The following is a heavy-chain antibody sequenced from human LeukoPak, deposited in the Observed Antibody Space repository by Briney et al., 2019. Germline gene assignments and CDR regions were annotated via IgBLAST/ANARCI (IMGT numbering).Heavy chain of an antibody. D-gene: IGHD6-19*01. Sequence: SETLSLTCTVSGASISSYYWTWIRQSPGQGLEWIGYIYHTGATSYNPSLKSRVTMSIDTSKKQFSLKLTSVTAAGTAVYFCARYGVSGWVIDNWGQGTLVTVSS. CDR1: GASISSYY. CDR2: IYHTGAT. J-gene: IGHJ4*02. V-gene: IGHV4-59*08. CDR3: ARYGVSGWVIDN.